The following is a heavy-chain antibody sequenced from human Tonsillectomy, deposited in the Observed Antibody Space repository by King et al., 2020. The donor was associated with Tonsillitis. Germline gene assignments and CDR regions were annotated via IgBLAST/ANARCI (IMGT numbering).Heavy chain of an antibody. CDR3: ARHGMATNWGHYFDY. CDR2: LSYSGST. J-gene: IGHJ4*02. CDR1: GGSISSGTYY. D-gene: IGHD5-24*01. V-gene: IGHV4-39*01. Sequence: QLQESGPGLVKASETLSLTCTVSGGSISSGTYYWGWIRQPPGKGLEWIGSLSYSGSTYYNPSLKSRVTISVDTSKNQFSLELTSVTAAVTAVYYCARHGMATNWGHYFDYWGQGTLVTVSS.